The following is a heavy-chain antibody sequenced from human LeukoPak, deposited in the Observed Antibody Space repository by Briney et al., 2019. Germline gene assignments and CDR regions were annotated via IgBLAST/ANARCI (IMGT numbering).Heavy chain of an antibody. D-gene: IGHD5-18*01. V-gene: IGHV4-39*01. J-gene: IGHJ6*02. CDR3: AFSDTAMVSDGMDV. CDR1: GGSISSSSYY. CDR2: IYYSGST. Sequence: SETLSLTCTVSGGSISSSSYYWGWIRQPPGKGLEWIGSIYYSGSTYYNPSLKSRVTISVDTSKNQFSLKLSSVTAADTAVYYCAFSDTAMVSDGMDVWGQGTTVTVSS.